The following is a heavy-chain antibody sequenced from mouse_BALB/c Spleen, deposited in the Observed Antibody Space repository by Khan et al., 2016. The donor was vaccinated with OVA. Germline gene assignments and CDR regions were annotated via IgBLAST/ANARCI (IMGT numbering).Heavy chain of an antibody. CDR3: TRPIYYYDAMDD. Sequence: VQLKESGAELVKPGASVKLSCTASGFNIKDTYIHWVKQRPEQGLEWIGRIDPANGNSKYDPRFQGKATLTADTSSNTAYLQLSSLTSEDAAVYYCTRPIYYYDAMDDWGQGTSVTVSS. V-gene: IGHV14-3*02. CDR2: IDPANGNS. D-gene: IGHD1-1*01. J-gene: IGHJ4*01. CDR1: GFNIKDTY.